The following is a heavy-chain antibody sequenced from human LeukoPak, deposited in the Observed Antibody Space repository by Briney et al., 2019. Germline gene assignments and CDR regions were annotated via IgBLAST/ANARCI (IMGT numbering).Heavy chain of an antibody. CDR3: ARVMGYNYGGDAFDI. CDR1: GDSITGYY. CDR2: VYYTGST. Sequence: PSETLSLTCTVSGDSITGYYWGWIRQPPGKGLEWIGSVYYTGSTYYNPSLKSRVTISLDTSKNQFSLKLSSVTAADTAMYYCARVMGYNYGGDAFDIWGQGTMVTVSS. D-gene: IGHD5-18*01. J-gene: IGHJ3*02. V-gene: IGHV4-39*07.